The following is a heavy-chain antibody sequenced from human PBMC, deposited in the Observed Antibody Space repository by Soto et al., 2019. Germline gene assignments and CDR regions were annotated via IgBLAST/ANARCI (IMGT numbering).Heavy chain of an antibody. CDR2: INAGNGNT. Sequence: ASVKASCKASGYTFTSHAMHWVRQAPGQRLEWMGWINAGNGNTKYSQKFQGRVTITRDTSASTAFMELSSLRSEDTAVYYCARGSGYSSSWWYGFDIWGQGTMVTVSS. J-gene: IGHJ3*02. D-gene: IGHD6-13*01. V-gene: IGHV1-3*01. CDR3: ARGSGYSSSWWYGFDI. CDR1: GYTFTSHA.